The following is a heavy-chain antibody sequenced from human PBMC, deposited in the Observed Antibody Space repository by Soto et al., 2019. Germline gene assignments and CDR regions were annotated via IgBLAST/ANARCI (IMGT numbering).Heavy chain of an antibody. D-gene: IGHD5-12*01. CDR3: ARDSGYDNPDYGMDV. V-gene: IGHV3-66*01. Sequence: GGSLRLSCAASGFTVSSNYMSWVRQAPGKGLEWVSVIYSGGSTYYADSVKGRFTISRDNSKNTLYLQMNSLRAEDTAVYYCARDSGYDNPDYGMDVCGQGTTVTVS. CDR2: IYSGGST. CDR1: GFTVSSNY. J-gene: IGHJ6*02.